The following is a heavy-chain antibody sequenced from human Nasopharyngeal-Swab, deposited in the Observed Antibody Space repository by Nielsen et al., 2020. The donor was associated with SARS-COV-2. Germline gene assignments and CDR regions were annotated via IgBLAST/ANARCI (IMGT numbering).Heavy chain of an antibody. V-gene: IGHV3-7*01. CDR3: ARDEILDY. Sequence: EGSLRLSCAASGFTFSPYWMTWVRQAPGKGLEWVANVKQDGTEKYFVDSVKGRFTTSRDNAKNSLYLHMNSLRAEDTAVYYCARDEILDYWGQGTLVTVSS. CDR2: VKQDGTEK. D-gene: IGHD2/OR15-2a*01. J-gene: IGHJ4*02. CDR1: GFTFSPYW.